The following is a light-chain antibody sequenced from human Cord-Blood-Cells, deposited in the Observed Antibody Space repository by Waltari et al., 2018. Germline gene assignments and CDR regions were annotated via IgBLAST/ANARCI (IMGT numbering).Light chain of an antibody. V-gene: IGLV3-1*01. Sequence: SYELTQPPSVSVSPGQTASITRSGDKLGDKYACWYQQTPGQSPVLVIYQDSMRPSGIPERFSGSNSGNTATLTISGTQAMDEADYYCQAWDSSTAWVFGGGTKLTVL. CDR2: QDS. CDR3: QAWDSSTAWV. J-gene: IGLJ3*02. CDR1: KLGDKY.